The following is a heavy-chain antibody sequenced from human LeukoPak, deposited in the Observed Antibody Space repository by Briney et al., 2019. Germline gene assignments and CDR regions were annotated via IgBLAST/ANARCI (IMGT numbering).Heavy chain of an antibody. CDR2: ISGSGGST. Sequence: GGSLRLSWAASGFTFSSYAMSWVRQAPGKGLERVSAISGSGGSTYYADSVKGRFTISRDNSKNTLYLQMNSLRAEDTAVYYCAKDTDDFWSGYYANWFDPWGQGTLVTVSS. CDR1: GFTFSSYA. J-gene: IGHJ5*02. V-gene: IGHV3-23*01. D-gene: IGHD3-3*01. CDR3: AKDTDDFWSGYYANWFDP.